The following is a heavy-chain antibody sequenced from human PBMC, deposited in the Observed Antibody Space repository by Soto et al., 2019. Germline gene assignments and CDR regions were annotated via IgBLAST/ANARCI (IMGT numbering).Heavy chain of an antibody. CDR2: IYYSGST. CDR3: ASIVVPAAPFDY. D-gene: IGHD2-2*01. Sequence: SETLSLTCAVSGGSISSGGYSWSWIRQPPGKGLEWIGYIYYSGSTYYNPSLKSRVTISVDTSKNQFSLKLSSVTAADTAVYYCASIVVPAAPFDYWGQGTLVTVSS. J-gene: IGHJ4*02. CDR1: GGSISSGGYS. V-gene: IGHV4-31*11.